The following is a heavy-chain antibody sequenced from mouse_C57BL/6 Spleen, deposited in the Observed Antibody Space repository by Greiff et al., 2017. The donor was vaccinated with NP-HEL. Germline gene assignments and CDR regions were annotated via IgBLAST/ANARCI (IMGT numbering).Heavy chain of an antibody. J-gene: IGHJ4*01. CDR2: IRSKSNNYAT. D-gene: IGHD3-2*02. V-gene: IGHV10-1*01. CDR1: GFSFNTYA. CDR3: VSQTAQAIYAMDY. Sequence: EVQLVESGGGLVQPKGSLKLSCAASGFSFNTYAMNWVRQAPGKGLEWVARIRSKSNNYATYYADSVKDRFTISRDDSESMLYLQMNNLKTEDTAMYYCVSQTAQAIYAMDYWGQGTSVTVSS.